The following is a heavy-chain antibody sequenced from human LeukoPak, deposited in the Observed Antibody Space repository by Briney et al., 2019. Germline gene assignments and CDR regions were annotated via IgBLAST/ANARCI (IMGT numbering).Heavy chain of an antibody. Sequence: GGSLRLSCAASGFTFNNYAMSWVRQAPGTGLEWVSVIYGGGTTYYADSVKGRFTISRDDSKNTLYLQMNSLRAEDTAVYYCARDSGPVDQMLSFDVWGQGTLVTVSS. CDR3: ARDSGPVDQMLSFDV. J-gene: IGHJ4*02. CDR2: IYGGGTT. D-gene: IGHD2-2*01. V-gene: IGHV3-53*01. CDR1: GFTFNNYA.